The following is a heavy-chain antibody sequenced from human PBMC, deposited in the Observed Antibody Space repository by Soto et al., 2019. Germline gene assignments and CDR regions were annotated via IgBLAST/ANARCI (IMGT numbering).Heavy chain of an antibody. CDR2: IYWDDDK. J-gene: IGHJ4*02. CDR3: ARLVAAGITYYCDS. D-gene: IGHD2-21*01. Sequence: QITLKESGPTLVKPTQTLTLTCTFSAFSLRTSGVGVGWIRQPPGKALEWLTFIYWDDDKHYSPSLKSRLTNNEDSSKNPVVLTMTNMEPVDTATYYCARLVAAGITYYCDSWGQGTLVTVSS. V-gene: IGHV2-5*02. CDR1: AFSLRTSGVG.